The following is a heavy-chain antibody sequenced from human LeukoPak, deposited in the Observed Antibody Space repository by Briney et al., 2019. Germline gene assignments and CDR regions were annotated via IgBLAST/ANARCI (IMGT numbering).Heavy chain of an antibody. D-gene: IGHD3-22*01. CDR1: GFTFSSYG. CDR3: ARDQYYYDSSGYHDY. Sequence: PGGSLRLSCAASGFTFSSYGMHWVRQAPGKGLEWVAVIWYDGSNKYYADSVKGRFTISRDSSKNTLYLQMNSLRAEDTAVYYCARDQYYYDSSGYHDYWGQGTLVTVSS. J-gene: IGHJ4*02. CDR2: IWYDGSNK. V-gene: IGHV3-33*01.